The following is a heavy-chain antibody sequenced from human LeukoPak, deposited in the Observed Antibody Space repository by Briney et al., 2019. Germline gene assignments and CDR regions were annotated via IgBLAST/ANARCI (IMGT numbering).Heavy chain of an antibody. CDR3: ATEIVGYGYVHYFDS. Sequence: GASVKVPCKVSGYTLTEISMHRVRQAPGQGLEWMGGFNPEDVETISARVFQGRLTVTEDTSTATAYMELSSLRAEDTAMYYCATEIVGYGYVHYFDSWGQGTLVTVSS. V-gene: IGHV1-24*01. J-gene: IGHJ4*02. CDR2: FNPEDVET. CDR1: GYTLTEIS. D-gene: IGHD5-12*01.